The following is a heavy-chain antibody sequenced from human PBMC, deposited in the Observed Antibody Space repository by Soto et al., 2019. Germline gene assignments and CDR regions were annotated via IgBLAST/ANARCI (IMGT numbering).Heavy chain of an antibody. D-gene: IGHD1-26*01. V-gene: IGHV5-51*01. J-gene: IGHJ3*01. CDR3: ARPYSGGPNDPFDV. CDR1: GYSFTTDW. CDR2: IYPGDSHV. Sequence: GESLKISCKGSGYSFTTDWINWVRQMPGKGLEWMGIIYPGDSHVIYSPSFQGQVTMSADKSISTAYLQWSSLKASDTAMYYCARPYSGGPNDPFDVWGQGTMVTVSS.